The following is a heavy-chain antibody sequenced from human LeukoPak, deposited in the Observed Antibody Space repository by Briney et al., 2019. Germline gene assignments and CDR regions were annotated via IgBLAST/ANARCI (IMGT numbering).Heavy chain of an antibody. D-gene: IGHD3-3*01. V-gene: IGHV4-30-4*08. Sequence: SETLSLTCTVSGGSISSGDYYWSWIRQPPGKGLEWIGYIYYSGSTYYNPSLKRRVTISVDTSKNQFSLKLSSVTAADTAVYYCARVLGRFESRFDPWGQGTLVTVSS. CDR1: GGSISSGDYY. CDR2: IYYSGST. CDR3: ARVLGRFESRFDP. J-gene: IGHJ5*02.